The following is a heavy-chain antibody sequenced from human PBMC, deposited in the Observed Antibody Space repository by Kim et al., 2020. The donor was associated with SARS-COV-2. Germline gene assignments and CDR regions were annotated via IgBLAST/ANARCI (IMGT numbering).Heavy chain of an antibody. CDR1: GGSISSSDYY. Sequence: SETLSLTCTVSGGSISSSDYYWGWIRQPPGKGLEWIGSIYYTGTTYYNPSLKSRVTISVATSKNQFSLNLSSVTDATVYYCARHGCTGGVCYFDPWGQGT. D-gene: IGHD2-8*02. CDR2: IYYTGTT. J-gene: IGHJ5*02. V-gene: IGHV4-39*01. CDR3: ARHGCTGGVCYFDP.